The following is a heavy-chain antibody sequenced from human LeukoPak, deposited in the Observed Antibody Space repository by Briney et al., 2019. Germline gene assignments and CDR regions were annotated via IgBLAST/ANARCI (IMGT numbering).Heavy chain of an antibody. CDR3: ARDQYSYAHAAH. D-gene: IGHD5-18*01. CDR2: IWYDGSNK. Sequence: GGSLRPSCAASGFTFSRNGMHWVRQAPGKGLEWVAVIWYDGSNKYYADSVKGRFTISRDNSKNTLYLQMNSLRAEGTAVYYCARDQYSYAHAAHWGQGTLVTVSS. V-gene: IGHV3-33*01. J-gene: IGHJ4*02. CDR1: GFTFSRNG.